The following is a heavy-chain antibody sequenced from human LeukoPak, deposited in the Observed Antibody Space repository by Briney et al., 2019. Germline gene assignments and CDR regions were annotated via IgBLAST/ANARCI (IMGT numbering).Heavy chain of an antibody. CDR1: GGSISSGGYY. D-gene: IGHD6-13*01. CDR2: IYYSGST. J-gene: IGHJ4*02. Sequence: SETLSLTCTVSGGSISSGGYYWSWIRQHPGKGLEWIGYIYYSGSTYYNPSLKSRVTISVDTSKNQFSLKLSSVTAADTAVYYCAREGSSWSGGFFDFWGQGTLVTVSS. CDR3: AREGSSWSGGFFDF. V-gene: IGHV4-31*03.